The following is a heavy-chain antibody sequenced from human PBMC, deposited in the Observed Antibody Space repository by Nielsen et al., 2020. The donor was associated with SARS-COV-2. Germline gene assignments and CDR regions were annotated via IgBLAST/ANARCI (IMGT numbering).Heavy chain of an antibody. J-gene: IGHJ2*01. CDR2: INHSGST. V-gene: IGHV4-34*01. CDR3: ARGRGGSSRRYWYFDL. CDR1: GGSFSGYY. Sequence: SETLSLTCAVYGGSFSGYYWSWIRQLPGKGLEWIGEINHSGSTNYNPSLKSRVTISVDTSKTQFSLKLSSVTAADTAVYYCARGRGGSSRRYWYFDLWGRGTLVTVSS. D-gene: IGHD2-15*01.